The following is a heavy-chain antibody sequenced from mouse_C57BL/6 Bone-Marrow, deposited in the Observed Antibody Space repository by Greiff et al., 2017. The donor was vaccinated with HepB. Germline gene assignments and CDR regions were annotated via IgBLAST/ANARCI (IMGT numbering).Heavy chain of an antibody. J-gene: IGHJ3*01. V-gene: IGHV3-6*01. CDR2: ISYDGSN. Sequence: EVKLEESGPGLVKPSQSLSLTCSVTGYSITSGYYWNWIRQFPGNKLEWMGYISYDGSNNYNPSLKNRISITRDTSKNQFFLKLNSVTTEDTATYYCARERGSSGYFAYWGQGTLVTVSA. D-gene: IGHD3-2*02. CDR3: ARERGSSGYFAY. CDR1: GYSITSGYY.